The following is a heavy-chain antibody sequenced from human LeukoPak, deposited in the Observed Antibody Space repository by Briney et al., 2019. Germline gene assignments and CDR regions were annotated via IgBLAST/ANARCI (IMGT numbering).Heavy chain of an antibody. D-gene: IGHD4-11*01. CDR3: AREVVTTNRNWFDP. Sequence: SVKVSCKASGGTFSSYAIIWVRQAPGQGLEWMGRIIPIFGIANYAQKFQGRVTITADKSTSTAYMELSSLRSEDTAVYYCAREVVTTNRNWFDPWGQGTLVTVSS. J-gene: IGHJ5*02. V-gene: IGHV1-69*04. CDR1: GGTFSSYA. CDR2: IIPIFGIA.